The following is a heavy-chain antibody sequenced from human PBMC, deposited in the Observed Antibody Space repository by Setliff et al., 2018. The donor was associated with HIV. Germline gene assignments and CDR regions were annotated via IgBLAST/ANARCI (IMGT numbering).Heavy chain of an antibody. CDR2: IWDDGSNK. Sequence: GGSLRLSCATSGFGFSRYARHWVRQAPGKGLERVAVIWDDGSNKYYADSVKGRFTIFRDNSKNTLYLQMNSLRAEDTAVYYCARDRVELFWDGELNYMDVWGKGTTVTVSS. J-gene: IGHJ6*03. CDR1: GFGFSRYA. D-gene: IGHD3-10*01. V-gene: IGHV3-33*01. CDR3: ARDRVELFWDGELNYMDV.